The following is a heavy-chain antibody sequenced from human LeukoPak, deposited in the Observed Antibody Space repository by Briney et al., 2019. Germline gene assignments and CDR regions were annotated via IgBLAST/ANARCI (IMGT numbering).Heavy chain of an antibody. J-gene: IGHJ4*02. V-gene: IGHV3-21*01. Sequence: GSLRLSCAASGFTFSSYSMNWVRQAPGKGLEWVSSISSSSSYIYYADSVKGRFTISRDNAKNSLYLQMDSLRAEDTAVYYCVATYYYDSSGLGYFDYWGQGTLVTVSS. CDR3: VATYYYDSSGLGYFDY. CDR2: ISSSSSYI. CDR1: GFTFSSYS. D-gene: IGHD3-22*01.